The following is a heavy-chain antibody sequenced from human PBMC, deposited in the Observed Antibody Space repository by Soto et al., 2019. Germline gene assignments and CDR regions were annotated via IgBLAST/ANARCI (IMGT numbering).Heavy chain of an antibody. V-gene: IGHV3-23*01. CDR1: GFTFSSYA. CDR2: ISGSGGST. J-gene: IGHJ4*02. Sequence: EVQLLESGGGLVQPGGSLRLSCAASGFTFSSYAMSWVRQAPGKGLEWVSAISGSGGSTYYADSVKGRFTISRDNSKNALYLQMNSLRAEDTAVYYCAKDGGYGSGSFDYWGQGTLVTVSS. D-gene: IGHD3-10*01. CDR3: AKDGGYGSGSFDY.